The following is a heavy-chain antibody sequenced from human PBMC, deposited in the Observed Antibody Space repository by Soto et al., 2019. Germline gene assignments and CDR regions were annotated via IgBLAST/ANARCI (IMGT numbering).Heavy chain of an antibody. J-gene: IGHJ6*02. CDR1: GYTFTNYG. CDR2: INTYHGNT. D-gene: IGHD6-13*01. Sequence: QVQQVQSGAELKKPGASVKVSCKASGYTFTNYGISWVRQAPGQGLEWMGWINTYHGNTKYAQKLQGRVTMTKDTSQVTAYMELTSLRSDDTAVDYFARRPWYSASWGYFYYGMKIWGQGTTVIVSS. V-gene: IGHV1-18*01. CDR3: ARRPWYSASWGYFYYGMKI.